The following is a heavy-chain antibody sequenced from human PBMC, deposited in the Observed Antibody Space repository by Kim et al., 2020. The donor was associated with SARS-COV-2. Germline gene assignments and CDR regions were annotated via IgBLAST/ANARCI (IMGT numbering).Heavy chain of an antibody. CDR3: AREGNVLLWFGEFRVFDY. CDR2: IYYSGST. CDR1: GGSISSGGYY. D-gene: IGHD3-10*01. Sequence: SETLSLTCTVSGGSISSGGYYWSWIRQHPGKGLEWIGYIYYSGSTYYNPSLKSRVTISVDTSKNQFSLKLSPVTAADTAVYYCAREGNVLLWFGEFRVFDYWGQGTLVTVSS. V-gene: IGHV4-31*03. J-gene: IGHJ4*02.